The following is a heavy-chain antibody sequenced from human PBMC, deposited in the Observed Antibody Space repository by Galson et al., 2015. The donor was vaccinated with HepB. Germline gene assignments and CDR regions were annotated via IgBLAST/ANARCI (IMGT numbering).Heavy chain of an antibody. J-gene: IGHJ5*02. Sequence: SLRLSCAASGFTFSSYGKHWVRQAPGKGLEWVAVVSSDGSNKYYADSVKGRFTISRDNSKNTLYLQMNSLRAEDTAIYYCASDGGRGFTYGPNWFDPWGQGTLVTVSS. V-gene: IGHV3-30*03. CDR2: VSSDGSNK. CDR1: GFTFSSYG. D-gene: IGHD5-18*01. CDR3: ASDGGRGFTYGPNWFDP.